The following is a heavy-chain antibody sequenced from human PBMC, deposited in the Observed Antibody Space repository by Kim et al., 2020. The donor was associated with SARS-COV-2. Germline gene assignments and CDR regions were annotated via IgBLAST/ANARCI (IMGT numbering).Heavy chain of an antibody. CDR3: AKGEGVGDYWRYYFDY. CDR2: IYNSGST. J-gene: IGHJ4*02. Sequence: SETLSLTCSVSGSSISSNQWSWIRQPPGRRLEWIGFIYNSGSTTYNPSFRSRVTISVDMSKNQISLRLSSVTAADTATYYCAKGEGVGDYWRYYFDYWGQGILVTVSS. D-gene: IGHD3-3*01. V-gene: IGHV4-59*13. CDR1: GSSISSNQ.